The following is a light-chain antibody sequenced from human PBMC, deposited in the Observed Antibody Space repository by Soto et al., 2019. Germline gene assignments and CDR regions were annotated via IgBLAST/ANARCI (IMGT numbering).Light chain of an antibody. CDR1: QTVFSRSNNKDY. V-gene: IGKV4-1*01. Sequence: DIVMTQSPDSLAVSLGERATINCKSSQTVFSRSNNKDYLAWYQQRPGQPPKLLFHWASTRESGVPDRFSGSESGTESTLTISSLQAEDVAVYYCQQYYSSPLTFGGGTRVEIK. CDR2: WAS. CDR3: QQYYSSPLT. J-gene: IGKJ4*01.